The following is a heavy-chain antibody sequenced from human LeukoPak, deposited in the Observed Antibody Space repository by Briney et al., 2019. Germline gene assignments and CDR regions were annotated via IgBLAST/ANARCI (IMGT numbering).Heavy chain of an antibody. CDR3: ARESPTGDYEDY. J-gene: IGHJ4*01. V-gene: IGHV4-34*01. CDR1: GGSFSGYY. D-gene: IGHD4-17*01. CDR2: ISHSGST. Sequence: SETLSLTCAVYGGSFSGYYWSWIRQPPGKGLECIGKISHSGSTNYNPSLKSRVTISVDTSKNQFSLKLSSVTAADTAVYYCARESPTGDYEDYWGQGTLVTVSS.